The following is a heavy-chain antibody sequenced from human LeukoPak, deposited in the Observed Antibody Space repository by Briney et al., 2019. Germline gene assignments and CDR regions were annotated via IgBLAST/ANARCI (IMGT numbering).Heavy chain of an antibody. J-gene: IGHJ5*02. CDR3: TRTIVVVVAATPSWFDP. V-gene: IGHV3-49*03. D-gene: IGHD2-15*01. CDR2: IRSKAYGGTT. Sequence: GGSLRLSCTASGFTFGDYAMSWFRQAPGKGLEWVGFIRSKAYGGTTEYAASVKGRFTISRDDSKSIAYLQMNSLKTEVTAVYYCTRTIVVVVAATPSWFDPWGQGTLVTVSS. CDR1: GFTFGDYA.